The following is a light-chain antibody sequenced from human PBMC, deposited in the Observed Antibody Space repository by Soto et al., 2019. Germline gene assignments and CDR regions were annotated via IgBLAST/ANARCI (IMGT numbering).Light chain of an antibody. Sequence: QSVLTQPRSVSGSPGQSVTISCTGTSSDVGAYNYVSWYQKHPDEAPNLMIYDVTKRPSGVPDRFSGSKYGNTASLTISGLQTEDEADYYCCSYAGSYTKVFGGGTKVTVL. CDR2: DVT. V-gene: IGLV2-11*01. CDR3: CSYAGSYTKV. CDR1: SSDVGAYNY. J-gene: IGLJ2*01.